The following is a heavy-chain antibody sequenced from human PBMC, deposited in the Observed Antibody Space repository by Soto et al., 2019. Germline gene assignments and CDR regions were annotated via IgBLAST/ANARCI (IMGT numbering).Heavy chain of an antibody. Sequence: EVQVLESGGGLVKPGGSLRHSCAASGFNFSSYAMSWVRQAPGKGLEWVSAISGSGGSTYYADSVKGRFTISRDKSKNTLYLQMNRLRDEDTDVYYCAKDRGSSWYVYAFEIWGPGTMVTVSS. CDR1: GFNFSSYA. D-gene: IGHD6-13*01. J-gene: IGHJ3*02. V-gene: IGHV3-23*01. CDR3: AKDRGSSWYVYAFEI. CDR2: ISGSGGST.